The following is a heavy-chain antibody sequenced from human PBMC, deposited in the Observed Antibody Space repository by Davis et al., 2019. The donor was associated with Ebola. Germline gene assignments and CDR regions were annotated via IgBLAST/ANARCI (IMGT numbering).Heavy chain of an antibody. J-gene: IGHJ6*02. V-gene: IGHV3-30*14. D-gene: IGHD3-16*01. CDR3: ASVGGGYYYYGMDV. CDR1: GFTFSSYA. CDR2: ISYDGSNK. Sequence: PGGSLRLSCAASGFTFSSYAMHWVRQAPGKGLEWVAVISYDGSNKYYADSVKGRFTISRDNSKNTLYLQMNSLRAEDTAVYYCASVGGGYYYYGMDVWGQGTTVTVSS.